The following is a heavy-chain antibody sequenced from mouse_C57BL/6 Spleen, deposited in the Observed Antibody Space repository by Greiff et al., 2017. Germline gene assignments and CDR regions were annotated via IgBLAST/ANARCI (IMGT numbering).Heavy chain of an antibody. J-gene: IGHJ2*01. D-gene: IGHD1-1*01. CDR2: IYPGDGDT. Sequence: QVHVKQSGAELVKPGASVKISCKASGYAFSSYWMNWVKQRPGKGLEWIGQIYPGDGDTNYNGKFKGKATLTADKSSSTAYMQLSSLTSEDSAVYFCARSRYYGSSYGFDYWGQGTTLTVSS. V-gene: IGHV1-80*01. CDR1: GYAFSSYW. CDR3: ARSRYYGSSYGFDY.